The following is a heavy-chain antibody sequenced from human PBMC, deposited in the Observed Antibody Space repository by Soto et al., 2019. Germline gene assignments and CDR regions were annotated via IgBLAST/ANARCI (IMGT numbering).Heavy chain of an antibody. V-gene: IGHV4-61*01. CDR1: GGSVSSGSYY. CDR3: ARISIAARHDY. D-gene: IGHD6-6*01. J-gene: IGHJ4*02. CDR2: IYYSGST. Sequence: QVQLQESGPGLVKPSETLSLTCTVSGGSVSSGSYYWSWIRQPPGKGLEWIGYIYYSGSTNYNPSLKRRVTISVDTSKNQFSLKLSSVTAADTAVYYCARISIAARHDYWGQGTLVTVSS.